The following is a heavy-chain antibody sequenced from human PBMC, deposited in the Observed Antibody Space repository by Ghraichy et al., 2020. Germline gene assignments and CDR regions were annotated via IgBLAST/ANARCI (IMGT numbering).Heavy chain of an antibody. J-gene: IGHJ6*02. Sequence: ASVKVSCKASGYTFTSYDINWVRQATGQGLEWMGWMNPNSGNTGYAQKFQGRVTMTRNTSISTAYMELSSLRSEDTAVYYCAREGIAAAGVHTPVNYGMDVWGQGTTVTVSS. D-gene: IGHD6-13*01. CDR1: GYTFTSYD. CDR3: AREGIAAAGVHTPVNYGMDV. CDR2: MNPNSGNT. V-gene: IGHV1-8*01.